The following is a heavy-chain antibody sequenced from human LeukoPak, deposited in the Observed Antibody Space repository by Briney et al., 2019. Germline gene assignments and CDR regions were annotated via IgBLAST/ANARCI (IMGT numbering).Heavy chain of an antibody. V-gene: IGHV4-59*08. Sequence: SETLSLTCTVSGGSISSYYWSWIRQPPGKGLEWIGYIYYSGSTNYNPSLKSRVTISVDTSKNQFSLKLSSVTAADTAVYYCARHEDAGTAPFDYWGQGTLVTVSS. CDR3: ARHEDAGTAPFDY. D-gene: IGHD6-13*01. J-gene: IGHJ4*02. CDR2: IYYSGST. CDR1: GGSISSYY.